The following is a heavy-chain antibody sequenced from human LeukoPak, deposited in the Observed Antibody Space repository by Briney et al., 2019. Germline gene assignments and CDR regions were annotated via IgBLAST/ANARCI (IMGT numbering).Heavy chain of an antibody. J-gene: IGHJ6*02. CDR1: GFTFSSYD. V-gene: IGHV3-13*01. CDR2: IGVAGDT. CDR3: TRDRHGMDV. Sequence: GGSLRLSCAASGFTFSSYDMHWVRQPTGKGLGWVSAIGVAGDTFYAGSVKGRFTISKANANNALFIHMNSLRATDTAVYYCTRDRHGMDVWGQGTTVTVSS.